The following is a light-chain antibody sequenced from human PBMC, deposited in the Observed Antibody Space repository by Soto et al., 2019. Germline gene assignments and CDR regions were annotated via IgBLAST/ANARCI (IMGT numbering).Light chain of an antibody. CDR3: QSYDSSNRV. CDR1: SGSIASNY. J-gene: IGLJ6*01. Sequence: NFMLTQPHSVSASPGKTVTISCTGSSGSIASNYVQWCQQRPGCAPTTVIYEHNQRPSGVPDRFSGSIDSSSNSASLTISGLKTEDEADYYCQSYDSSNRVFGSGTQLTVL. CDR2: EHN. V-gene: IGLV6-57*02.